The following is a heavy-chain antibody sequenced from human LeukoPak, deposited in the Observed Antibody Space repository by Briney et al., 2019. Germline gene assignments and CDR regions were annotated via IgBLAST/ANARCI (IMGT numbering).Heavy chain of an antibody. CDR3: ARRGNSAGSSQYYFDH. Sequence: ASVKVSCKASGYTFTSYGISWVRQAPGQGLEWMGWISAYNGNTNYAQKLQGRVTMTTDTSTSTAYMELRSLRSDDTAVYYCARRGNSAGSSQYYFDHWGQGTLVTVSS. D-gene: IGHD5-18*01. V-gene: IGHV1-18*01. J-gene: IGHJ4*02. CDR2: ISAYNGNT. CDR1: GYTFTSYG.